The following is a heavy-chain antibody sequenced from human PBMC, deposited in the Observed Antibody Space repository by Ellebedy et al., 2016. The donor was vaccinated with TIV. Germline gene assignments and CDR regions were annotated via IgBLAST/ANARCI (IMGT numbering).Heavy chain of an antibody. CDR2: IFYSGST. CDR1: GGSISSYY. Sequence: MPSETLSLTCTASGGSISSYYWSWIRQPPGKGLEWLGYIFYSGSTNYNPSLKSRVTISVDTSKNHFSLNLSSVTAADTAVYYCARDDGGSFYDYWGQGILVTVSS. J-gene: IGHJ4*02. CDR3: ARDDGGSFYDY. D-gene: IGHD2-15*01. V-gene: IGHV4-59*01.